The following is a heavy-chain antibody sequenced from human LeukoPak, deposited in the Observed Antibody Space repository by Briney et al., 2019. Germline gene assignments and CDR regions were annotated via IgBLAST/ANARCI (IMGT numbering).Heavy chain of an antibody. D-gene: IGHD6-19*01. CDR2: FDPEDGET. CDR1: GYTLTELS. CDR3: ATYSGWWRLFGY. Sequence: ASVKVSCKVSGYTLTELSMHWVRQAPGKGLEWMGGFDPEDGETIYAQKFQGRVTMTEDTSTDTAYMELSSLRSEVTAVYYCATYSGWWRLFGYWGQGTLVTVSS. V-gene: IGHV1-24*01. J-gene: IGHJ4*02.